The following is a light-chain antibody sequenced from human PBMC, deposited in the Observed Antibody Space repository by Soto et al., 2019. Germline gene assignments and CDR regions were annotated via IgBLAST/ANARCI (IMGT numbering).Light chain of an antibody. V-gene: IGKV1-39*01. CDR1: QTISNY. CDR2: GIS. J-gene: IGKJ2*01. CDR3: QQSYTTPHT. Sequence: DIQMTQSPASLSASVGDRVTITCRASQTISNYLNWYQQKPGKAPKLLIYGISSLYGGVPSRFSGSGSGTDFTLTISSLQPEDFATYSCQQSYTTPHTFGQETKVDIK.